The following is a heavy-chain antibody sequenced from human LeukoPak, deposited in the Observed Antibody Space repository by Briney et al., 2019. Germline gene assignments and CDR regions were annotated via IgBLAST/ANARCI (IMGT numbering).Heavy chain of an antibody. CDR1: GFTFSSYG. Sequence: PGGSLRLSCAASGFTFSSYGMHWVRQAPGKGLEWVAFIRYDGSNKYYADSVKGRFTISRDNSKNTLYLQMNSLRAEDTAVYYCARSHHCSSTSCYGGAFDIWGQGTMVTVSS. D-gene: IGHD2-2*01. CDR3: ARSHHCSSTSCYGGAFDI. J-gene: IGHJ3*02. CDR2: IRYDGSNK. V-gene: IGHV3-30*02.